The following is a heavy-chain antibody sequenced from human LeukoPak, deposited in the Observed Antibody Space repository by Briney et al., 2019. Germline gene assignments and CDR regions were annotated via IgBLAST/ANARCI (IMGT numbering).Heavy chain of an antibody. CDR2: INPNNGGT. CDR3: ARGRGSTSSNFDY. V-gene: IGHV1-2*02. CDR1: GYTFTGYY. J-gene: IGHJ4*02. D-gene: IGHD2-2*01. Sequence: ASVTVSCKASGYTFTGYYMHWVRQAPGQGLEWMGWINPNNGGTNYAQKFQGRVTMTRDTSISTDYMELSRLTSDDTAVYYCARGRGSTSSNFDYWGQGTLVTVSS.